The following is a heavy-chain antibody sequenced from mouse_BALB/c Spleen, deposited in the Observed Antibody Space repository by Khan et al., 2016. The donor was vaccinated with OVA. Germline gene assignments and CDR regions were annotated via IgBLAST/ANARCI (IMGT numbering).Heavy chain of an antibody. CDR2: IWGGGGT. CDR1: GFSLSRYN. J-gene: IGHJ4*01. CDR3: ARAYYRYDGYYAMDY. D-gene: IGHD2-14*01. Sequence: VQLQESGPGLVAPSHSLSITCTVSGFSLSRYNIHWVRQPPGKGLDWLGMIWGGGGTDYNSTLKSRLSISNDNSKSQVFLKMNSLQTDDTAMYYCARAYYRYDGYYAMDYWGQGTSVTVSA. V-gene: IGHV2-6-4*01.